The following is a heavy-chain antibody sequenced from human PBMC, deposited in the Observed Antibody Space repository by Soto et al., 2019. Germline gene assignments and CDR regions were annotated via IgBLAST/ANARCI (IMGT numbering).Heavy chain of an antibody. J-gene: IGHJ4*02. V-gene: IGHV3-74*02. Sequence: VQLVQSGAEVKKPGASVKVSCKASGYTFTGYYMHWVRQAPGKGLVWVSRIYSTTNYADSVTGRFTVSRDNAKDTLYLQMNSLRAEDTAVYYCVRGNSGYGNFDQWGQGTLVTVSS. CDR1: GYTFTGYY. D-gene: IGHD5-12*01. CDR3: VRGNSGYGNFDQ. CDR2: IYSTT.